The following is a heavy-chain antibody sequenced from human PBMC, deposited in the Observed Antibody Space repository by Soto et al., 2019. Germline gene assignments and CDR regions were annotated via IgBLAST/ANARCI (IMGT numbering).Heavy chain of an antibody. V-gene: IGHV5-51*01. Sequence: XESLKISFKGAGYSFTSYWIGWVRRMPGKGLEWMGIIYPGDSDTRYSPSFQGQVTISADKSISTAYLQWSSLKASDTAMYYCARAPYYYYDSSGYESDAFDIWGQGTMVTVSS. D-gene: IGHD3-22*01. J-gene: IGHJ3*02. CDR2: IYPGDSDT. CDR1: GYSFTSYW. CDR3: ARAPYYYYDSSGYESDAFDI.